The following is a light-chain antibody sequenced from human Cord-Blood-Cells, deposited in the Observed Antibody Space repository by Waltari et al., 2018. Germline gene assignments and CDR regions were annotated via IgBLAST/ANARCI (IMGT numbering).Light chain of an antibody. Sequence: QSALSLPASVSVSPGQSLTISCTGTSRVVWGYNPFSWYQQHPGKAPKLMIYEGSKRPSGVSNRFSGSKSGNTASLTISGLQAEDEADYYCCSYAGSSTFVFGTGTKVTVL. J-gene: IGLJ1*01. CDR2: EGS. V-gene: IGLV2-23*03. CDR1: SRVVWGYNP. CDR3: CSYAGSSTFV.